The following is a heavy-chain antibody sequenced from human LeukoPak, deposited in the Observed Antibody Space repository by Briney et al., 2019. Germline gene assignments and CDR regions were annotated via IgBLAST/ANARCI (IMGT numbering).Heavy chain of an antibody. Sequence: GGSLRLSCAASGFTVSSNYMSWVRQAPGKGLEWVSVIYSGGSTYYADSVKGRFTISRDNSKITLYLQMNSLRAEDTAVYYCAKNDILTGYYPTFDYWGQGTLVTVSS. CDR2: IYSGGST. CDR1: GFTVSSNY. J-gene: IGHJ4*02. CDR3: AKNDILTGYYPTFDY. D-gene: IGHD3-9*01. V-gene: IGHV3-66*01.